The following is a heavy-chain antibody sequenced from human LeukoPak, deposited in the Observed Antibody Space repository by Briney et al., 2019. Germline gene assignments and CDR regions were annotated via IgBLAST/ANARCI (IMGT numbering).Heavy chain of an antibody. V-gene: IGHV3-23*01. Sequence: GGSLRLSCAASGFTFSSYAMSWVRQAPGKGLEWVSAISGSGGSTYYADSVKGRFTISRDNSKNTLYLQMNSLRAEDTAVYYCAKATGQVVSTTPYYFDYWGQGTLVTVSS. J-gene: IGHJ4*02. CDR1: GFTFSSYA. D-gene: IGHD3-22*01. CDR3: AKATGQVVSTTPYYFDY. CDR2: ISGSGGST.